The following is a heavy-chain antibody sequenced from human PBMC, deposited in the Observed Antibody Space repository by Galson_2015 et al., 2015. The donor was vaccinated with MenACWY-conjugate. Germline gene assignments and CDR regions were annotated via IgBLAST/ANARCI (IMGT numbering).Heavy chain of an antibody. V-gene: IGHV5-51*01. CDR1: GSTFTSHW. CDR3: ARQGFGCSSLDY. J-gene: IGHJ4*02. D-gene: IGHD3-10*01. Sequence: QSGAEVKKPGESLQISCKGSGSTFTSHWIGWVRQMPGKGLEWMGIIYPGDSDTRYTPSFQGHVTISADKSINTAYLQWGSLEASDTAMYYCARQGFGCSSLDYWGQGTLVTVSS. CDR2: IYPGDSDT.